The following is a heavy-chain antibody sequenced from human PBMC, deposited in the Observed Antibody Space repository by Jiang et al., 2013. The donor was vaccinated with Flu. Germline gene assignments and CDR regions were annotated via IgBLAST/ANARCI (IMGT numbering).Heavy chain of an antibody. CDR1: GYTFTSYY. V-gene: IGHV1-46*01. D-gene: IGHD2-15*01. Sequence: GAEVKKPGASVKVSCKASGYTFTSYYMHWVRQAPGQGLEWMGIINPSGGSTSYAQKFQGRVTMTRDTSTSTVYMELSSLRSEDTAVYYCASTGEVAATESGIAEYFQHWGQGTLVTVSS. CDR3: ASTGEVAATESGIAEYFQH. CDR2: INPSGGST. J-gene: IGHJ1*01.